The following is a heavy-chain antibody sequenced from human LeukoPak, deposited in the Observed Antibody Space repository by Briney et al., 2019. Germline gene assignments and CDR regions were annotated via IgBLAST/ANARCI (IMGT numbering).Heavy chain of an antibody. V-gene: IGHV3-11*04. CDR3: ARPRRAGTTWDFDY. Sequence: GGSLRLSCAASGFTFSDYYMSWIRQAPGKGLEWVSYISSSGSTIYYADSVKGRFTISRDNAKNSLYLQMNSLRAEDTAVYYCARPRRAGTTWDFDYWGQGTLVTVSS. CDR1: GFTFSDYY. CDR2: ISSSGSTI. J-gene: IGHJ4*02. D-gene: IGHD1-7*01.